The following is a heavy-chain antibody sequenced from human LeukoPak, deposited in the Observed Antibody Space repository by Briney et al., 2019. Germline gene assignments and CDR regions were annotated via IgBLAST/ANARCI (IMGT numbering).Heavy chain of an antibody. D-gene: IGHD3-3*01. Sequence: ASVKVSCKASGYTFTDYYIHWVRQAPGQGLEWMGWMNPKNGGTNYAQKFQGRVTLTRDTSISTAYMELSRLRSDDTAVYYCARYDFWTGHNWFDPWGQGTLVTVSS. CDR1: GYTFTDYY. J-gene: IGHJ5*02. V-gene: IGHV1-2*02. CDR2: MNPKNGGT. CDR3: ARYDFWTGHNWFDP.